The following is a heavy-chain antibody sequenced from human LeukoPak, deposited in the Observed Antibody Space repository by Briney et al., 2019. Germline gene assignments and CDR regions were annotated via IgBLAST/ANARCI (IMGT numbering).Heavy chain of an antibody. Sequence: GGSLRLSCAASGFTFSSYGISWVRQAPGKGLEWVSAISGSGGSTYYADSVKGRFTISRDNSKNTLYLQMNSLRAEDTAVYYCAKGYYYGSGSYSPDVWGKGTTVTISS. CDR1: GFTFSSYG. CDR2: ISGSGGST. D-gene: IGHD3-10*01. V-gene: IGHV3-23*01. CDR3: AKGYYYGSGSYSPDV. J-gene: IGHJ6*04.